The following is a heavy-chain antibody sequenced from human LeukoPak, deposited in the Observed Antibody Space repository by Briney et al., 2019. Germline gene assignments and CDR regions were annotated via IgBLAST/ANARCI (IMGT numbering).Heavy chain of an antibody. CDR2: IGTAGDT. D-gene: IGHD3-22*01. CDR3: AMTYYFDSSGYYKLDY. V-gene: IGHV3-13*01. J-gene: IGHJ4*02. CDR1: GFTFSSYD. Sequence: GGSLRLSCAASGFTFSSYDMHWVRQATGKGLEWVSAIGTAGDTYYPGSVKGRYTISRENAKNSLYLQMNSLRAEDTAVYYCAMTYYFDSSGYYKLDYWGQGTLVTVSS.